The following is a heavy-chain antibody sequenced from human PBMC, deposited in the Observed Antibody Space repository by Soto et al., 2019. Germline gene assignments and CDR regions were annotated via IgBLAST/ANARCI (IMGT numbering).Heavy chain of an antibody. V-gene: IGHV4-4*02. CDR3: ARGPTTVTHLFDY. D-gene: IGHD4-17*01. CDR2: IYHSGST. CDR1: GGSISSSNW. J-gene: IGHJ4*02. Sequence: PSETLSLTCAVSGGSISSSNWWSWVRQPPGKGLEWIGEIYHSGSTNYNPSLKSQVTISVDKSKNQFSLKLSSVTASDTAVYYCARGPTTVTHLFDYWGQGTLVTVS.